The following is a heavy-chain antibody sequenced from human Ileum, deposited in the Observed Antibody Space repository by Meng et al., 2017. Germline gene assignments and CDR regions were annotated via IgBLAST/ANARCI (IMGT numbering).Heavy chain of an antibody. CDR2: IKTKTDGGTT. J-gene: IGHJ4*02. CDR3: SARVGGLDY. Sequence: GASLKISCAVSGCSISDAGMTWVRQAPGKGQEWVGRIKTKTDGGTTNYAAPVKGRFTISRDDSTNTLYLQMNSLKTEDIAVYYCSARVGGLDYWGQGTLVTVSS. CDR1: GCSISDAG. V-gene: IGHV3-15*01.